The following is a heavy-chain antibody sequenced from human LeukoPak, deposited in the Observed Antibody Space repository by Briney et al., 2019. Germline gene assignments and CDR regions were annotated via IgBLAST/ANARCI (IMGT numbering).Heavy chain of an antibody. CDR2: INSDGSST. CDR1: GFTFSTYW. CDR3: AREAAMVRGAETVDY. Sequence: GGSLRLSCAASGFTFSTYWMHWVRQAPGKGLVWVSRINSDGSSTTYADSVKGRFTISRDNAKNTLYLQVNSLRAEDTAVYYCAREAAMVRGAETVDYWGQGTLVTVSS. D-gene: IGHD3-10*01. J-gene: IGHJ4*02. V-gene: IGHV3-74*01.